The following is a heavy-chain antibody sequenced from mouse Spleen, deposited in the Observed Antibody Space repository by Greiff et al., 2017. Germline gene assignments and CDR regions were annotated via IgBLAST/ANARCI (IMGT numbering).Heavy chain of an antibody. V-gene: IGHV5-6*01. CDR2: ISSGGSYT. Sequence: EVNVVESGGDLVKPGGSLKLSCAASGFTFSSYGMSWVRQTPDKRLEWVATISSGGSYTYYPDSVKGRFTISRDNAKNTLYLQMSSLKSEDTAMYYCARHDGGVDYWGQGTSVTVSS. CDR3: ARHDGGVDY. J-gene: IGHJ4*01. CDR1: GFTFSSYG.